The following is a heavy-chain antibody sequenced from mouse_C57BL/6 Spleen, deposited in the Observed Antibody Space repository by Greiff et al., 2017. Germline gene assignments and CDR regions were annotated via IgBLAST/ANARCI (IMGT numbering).Heavy chain of an antibody. CDR3: TRAPARVVEGYYFDY. CDR1: GFTFSSYA. CDR2: ISSGGDYI. V-gene: IGHV5-9-1*02. D-gene: IGHD1-1*01. Sequence: EVKVVESGEGLVKPGGSLKLSCAASGFTFSSYAMSWVRQTPEKRLVWVAYISSGGDYIYYADTVKGRFTISRDNARNTLYLQMSSLKSEDTAMYYCTRAPARVVEGYYFDYWGQGTTLTVSS. J-gene: IGHJ2*01.